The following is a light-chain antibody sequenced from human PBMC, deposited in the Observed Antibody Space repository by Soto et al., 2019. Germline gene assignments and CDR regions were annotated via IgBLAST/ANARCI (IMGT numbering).Light chain of an antibody. Sequence: DIQMTQSPSSVSASVGDRVTITCRASEGISRWLAWYQQKPGKAPKLLIYAISRLHSGVPSMLSGSVSGTVFTLTSSSLQPEDFATYYCQQANSFPYTFGQGTKLEIK. J-gene: IGKJ2*01. CDR3: QQANSFPYT. V-gene: IGKV1D-12*01. CDR2: AIS. CDR1: EGISRW.